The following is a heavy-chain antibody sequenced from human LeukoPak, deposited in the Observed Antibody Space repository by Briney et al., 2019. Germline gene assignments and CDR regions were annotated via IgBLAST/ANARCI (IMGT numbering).Heavy chain of an antibody. CDR1: GLTFSGYA. CDR3: ARQHTARFAY. CDR2: ISSSSTNI. Sequence: GGSLRLSCVPSGLTFSGYAMNRVRQAPGKGLEWVSYISSSSTNIYYADSVEGRFTISRDNGKNSLYLQMNSLRDEDTAIYYCARQHTARFAYWGQGTLVTVSS. V-gene: IGHV3-48*02. J-gene: IGHJ4*02. D-gene: IGHD5-18*01.